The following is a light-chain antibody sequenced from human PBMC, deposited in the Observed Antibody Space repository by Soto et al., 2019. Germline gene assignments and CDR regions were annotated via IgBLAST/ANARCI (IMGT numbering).Light chain of an antibody. V-gene: IGLV1-40*01. CDR3: QSYDDSLSVHYV. J-gene: IGLJ1*01. CDR1: SSNIGSTYD. Sequence: VLTQPPSVSGAPGQRVTISCTGRSSNIGSTYDVQWYQQLPGTAPKLLIHGNTDRPSGVPDRFSGSKSGTSASLAITGLQADDEADYYCQSYDDSLSVHYVFGTGTKVTVL. CDR2: GNT.